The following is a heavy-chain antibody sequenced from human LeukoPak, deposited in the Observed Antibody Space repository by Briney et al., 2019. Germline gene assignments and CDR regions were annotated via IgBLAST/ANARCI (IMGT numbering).Heavy chain of an antibody. V-gene: IGHV4-61*10. D-gene: IGHD3-22*01. J-gene: IGHJ3*02. CDR1: GGSISSGSYY. CDR3: ARDLDYYDSSGYPFLFDI. CDR2: IYHSGST. Sequence: PSETLSLTCTVSGGSISSGSYYWSWIRQPAGKGLEWIGYIYHSGSTYYNPSLKSRVTISVDRSKNQFSLKLSSVTAADTAVYYCARDLDYYDSSGYPFLFDIWGQGTMVTVSS.